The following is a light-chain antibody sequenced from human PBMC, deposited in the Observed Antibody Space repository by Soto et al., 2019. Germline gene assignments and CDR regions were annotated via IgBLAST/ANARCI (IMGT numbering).Light chain of an antibody. CDR3: QVWASSTDLYV. CDR1: NIGGRT. Sequence: SYELTQPPSVSVAPGQTATITCGGNNIGGRTVHWYQQKPGQAPVVVVDHDTDRPSGIPERFSDSNSGNTATLTISRVEAGDEADYYCQVWASSTDLYVFGPGTKVTVL. J-gene: IGLJ1*01. CDR2: HDT. V-gene: IGLV3-21*02.